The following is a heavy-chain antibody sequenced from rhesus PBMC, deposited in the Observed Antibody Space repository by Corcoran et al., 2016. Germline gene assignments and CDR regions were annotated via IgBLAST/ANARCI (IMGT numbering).Heavy chain of an antibody. Sequence: QLQLQESGPGLVKPSETLSVTCAVSGGSIRRSYWRWIRQAPGKGLAWIGYIYGSGSSTNYNPSLKSRVTLSVDTSKNQLSLKLSSVTAADTAVYYCARESYPRVAASPYYFDYWGQGVLVTVSS. V-gene: IGHV4-169*02. D-gene: IGHD4-29*01. CDR1: GGSIRRSY. CDR3: ARESYPRVAASPYYFDY. CDR2: IYGSGSST. J-gene: IGHJ4*01.